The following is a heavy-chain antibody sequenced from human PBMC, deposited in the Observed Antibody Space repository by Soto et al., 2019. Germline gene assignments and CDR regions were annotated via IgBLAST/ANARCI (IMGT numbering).Heavy chain of an antibody. D-gene: IGHD1-1*01. V-gene: IGHV1-18*01. CDR1: GYTFTSYG. J-gene: IGHJ4*02. CDR3: ARGGYGDY. Sequence: QVHLVQSGAEVKKPGASVKVSCKASGYTFTSYGITWVRQAPGQGLEWMGGISAHNGNTDYAQKVQGRVIVTRDTAPRSAYMELRSRRSDDTAVYYCARGGYGDYGGQGARVTVSS. CDR2: ISAHNGNT.